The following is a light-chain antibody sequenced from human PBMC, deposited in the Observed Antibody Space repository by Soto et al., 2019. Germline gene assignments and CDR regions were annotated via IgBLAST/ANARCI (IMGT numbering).Light chain of an antibody. CDR1: SSDVGGYNY. V-gene: IGLV2-8*02. J-gene: IGLJ1*01. CDR2: EVN. CDR3: SSYAGSSNV. Sequence: QSALTQPPSASRSPGQSVAISCTGTSSDVGGYNYVSWYQQHPGKAPKLMIYEVNKRPSGVPDRFSGSKSGNTASLTVSALQAEDEADYYCSSYAGSSNVFGTGTKVTVL.